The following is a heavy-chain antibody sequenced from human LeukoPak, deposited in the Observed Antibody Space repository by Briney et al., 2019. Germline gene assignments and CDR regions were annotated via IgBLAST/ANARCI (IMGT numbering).Heavy chain of an antibody. CDR2: ISYDGSNK. J-gene: IGHJ3*02. Sequence: GGSLRLSCAASGFTFSSYGMHWVRQAPGKGLEWVAVISYDGSNKYYADSVKGRFTISRDNSKNTLYLQMNSLRAEDTAVYYCAKDGERRLQSGDAFDIWGQGTMVTVSS. CDR1: GFTFSSYG. V-gene: IGHV3-33*05. D-gene: IGHD5-24*01. CDR3: AKDGERRLQSGDAFDI.